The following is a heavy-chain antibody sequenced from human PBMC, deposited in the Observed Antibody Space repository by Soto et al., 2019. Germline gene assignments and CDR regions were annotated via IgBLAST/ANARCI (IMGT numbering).Heavy chain of an antibody. CDR1: GGSISSYY. CDR2: MYPSGST. V-gene: IGHV4-4*07. Sequence: QVQLQESGPGLVKPSETLSLTCTVSGGSISSYYWSWIRQPAGKGLEWIGRMYPSGSTNYNPSLKSRVTMSVDTSKNQFSLKLNSVTAAGTAVYYCARYCNNATCYRWFDPWGQGTLVTVSS. J-gene: IGHJ5*02. D-gene: IGHD2-2*01. CDR3: ARYCNNATCYRWFDP.